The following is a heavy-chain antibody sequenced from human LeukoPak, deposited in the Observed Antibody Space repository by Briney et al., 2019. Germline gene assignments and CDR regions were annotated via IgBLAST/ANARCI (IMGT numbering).Heavy chain of an antibody. V-gene: IGHV1-8*02. D-gene: IGHD6-13*01. J-gene: IGHJ4*02. CDR3: AFNIAAASRFDY. CDR1: GYTFTSYD. CDR2: MNPNSGNT. Sequence: GASVKVSCKASGYTFTSYDINWVRQATGQGLEWMGWMNPNSGNTGYAQKFQGRVTITRNTSISTAYMELSSLRSEDTAVYYCAFNIAAASRFDYWGQGTLVTVSS.